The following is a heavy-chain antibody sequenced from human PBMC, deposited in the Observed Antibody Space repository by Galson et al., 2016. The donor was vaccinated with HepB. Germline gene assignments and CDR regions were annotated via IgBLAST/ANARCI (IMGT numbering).Heavy chain of an antibody. V-gene: IGHV3-43*02. CDR3: ARSTGWTIDH. Sequence: LRLSCAASGFTFHDNPMHWVRQVPGKGLEWVSLISGDGGRTFYADSVKGRFTISRDNRKNSLYLEMNSLTTDDTALYYCARSTGWTIDHWGQGTLITVSS. J-gene: IGHJ4*02. D-gene: IGHD1-1*01. CDR2: ISGDGGRT. CDR1: GFTFHDNP.